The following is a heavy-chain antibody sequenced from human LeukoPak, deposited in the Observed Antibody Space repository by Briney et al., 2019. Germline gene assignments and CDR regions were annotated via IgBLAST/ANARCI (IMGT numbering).Heavy chain of an antibody. CDR1: GYTFTSYG. D-gene: IGHD3-3*01. J-gene: IGHJ4*02. V-gene: IGHV1-18*01. CDR2: ISAYNGNT. Sequence: GASVKVSCKASGYTFTSYGISWVRQAPGQGLEWMGWISAYNGNTNYAQKLQGRVTMTTGTSTSTAYMELRSLRSDDTAVYYCARVGTIFGVVPRLYFDYWGQGTLVTVSS. CDR3: ARVGTIFGVVPRLYFDY.